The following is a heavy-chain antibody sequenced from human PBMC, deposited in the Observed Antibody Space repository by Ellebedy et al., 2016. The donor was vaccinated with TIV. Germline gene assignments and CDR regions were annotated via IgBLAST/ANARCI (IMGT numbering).Heavy chain of an antibody. J-gene: IGHJ5*02. CDR3: AREGTMIRGIRNWFDA. V-gene: IGHV6-1*01. D-gene: IGHD3-10*01. CDR2: TYYRSKWYD. CDR1: GDSVSSDRAV. Sequence: SQTLSLTCXISGDSVSSDRAVWNWIRQSPSRGLEWLGRTYYRSKWYDEYAVSVRGRITINPDTPKNQFSLHLNSVTPEDTAVYYCAREGTMIRGIRNWFDAWGQGTLVTVSS.